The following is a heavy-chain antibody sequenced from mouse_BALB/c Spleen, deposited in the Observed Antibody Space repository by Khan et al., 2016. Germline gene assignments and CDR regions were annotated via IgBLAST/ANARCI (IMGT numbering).Heavy chain of an antibody. CDR2: IYPGNGNT. D-gene: IGHD4-1*01. J-gene: IGHJ3*01. CDR1: GYTFTSYY. Sequence: VQLQESGPELVKPGASVRISCKASGYTFTSYYIHWVKQRPGQGLEWIGWIYPGNGNTKYNEKFKGRATLTADKSSTTAYMQLSRLTSEDSAVYVCARTGTGAWFAYWGQGTLVTVSA. CDR3: ARTGTGAWFAY. V-gene: IGHV1S56*01.